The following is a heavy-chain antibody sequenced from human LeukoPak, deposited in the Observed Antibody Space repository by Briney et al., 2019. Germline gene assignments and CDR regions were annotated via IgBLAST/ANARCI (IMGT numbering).Heavy chain of an antibody. CDR3: VRAWSVRQPFDY. V-gene: IGHV3-21*01. J-gene: IGHJ4*02. D-gene: IGHD4-17*01. CDR2: ISSSSSYI. Sequence: PGGSLRLSCAASGFTFSSYSMNWVRQAPGKGLEGVSSISSSSSYIYYADSVKGRFTISRDNAKNSLYLQMNSLRAEDTAVYYCVRAWSVRQPFDYWGQGTLVTVSS. CDR1: GFTFSSYS.